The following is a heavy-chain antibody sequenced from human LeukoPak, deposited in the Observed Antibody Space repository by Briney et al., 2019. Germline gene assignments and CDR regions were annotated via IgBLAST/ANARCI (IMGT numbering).Heavy chain of an antibody. V-gene: IGHV3-48*02. J-gene: IGHJ4*02. CDR1: GFTFSSYS. D-gene: IGHD2-15*01. Sequence: GGSLRLSCAASGFTFSSYSMNWVRQAPGKGLEWISYISSTSSTIYYADSLKGRFTISRDNTQNSLFLQMNSLRDEDTAVYYCARRITPGGYYFDYWGQGTLVTVSS. CDR2: ISSTSSTI. CDR3: ARRITPGGYYFDY.